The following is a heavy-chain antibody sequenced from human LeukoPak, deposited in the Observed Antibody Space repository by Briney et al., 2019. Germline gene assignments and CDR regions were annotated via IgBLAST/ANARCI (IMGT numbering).Heavy chain of an antibody. CDR3: ARDRGTSSGWYYYYGMDV. Sequence: SQTLSLTCAISGDSFSSNSAAWNWIRQSPSRGLEWLGRTYYRSKWYNDYAVSVKSRITINPDTSKNQFSLQLNSVTPEDTAVYYCARDRGTSSGWYYYYGMDVWGQGTTVTVSS. V-gene: IGHV6-1*01. CDR1: GDSFSSNSAA. J-gene: IGHJ6*02. CDR2: TYYRSKWYN. D-gene: IGHD6-19*01.